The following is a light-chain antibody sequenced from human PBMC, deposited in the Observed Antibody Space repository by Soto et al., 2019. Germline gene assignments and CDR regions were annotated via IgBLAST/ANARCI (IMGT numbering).Light chain of an antibody. Sequence: EIVLTQSPGTLSLSPGERATLSCRASQSVSNNYLAWYQQKPGQAPRLLIYGASNRATGIPDRFSGSGSGTDFTLTISSLQPDDFATYYCQQYKSYSITFGQGTRLEIK. CDR2: GAS. CDR3: QQYKSYSIT. J-gene: IGKJ5*01. V-gene: IGKV3-20*01. CDR1: QSVSNNY.